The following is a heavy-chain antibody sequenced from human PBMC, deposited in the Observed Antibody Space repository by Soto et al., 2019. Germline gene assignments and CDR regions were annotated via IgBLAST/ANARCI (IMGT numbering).Heavy chain of an antibody. CDR2: SSGSGSGGST. CDR3: AKDRDDYRNYVFDC. D-gene: IGHD4-4*01. J-gene: IGHJ4*02. CDR1: GFTFTNYA. V-gene: IGHV3-23*01. Sequence: PGGSLRLSCAASGFTFTNYAMTWVRQAPGKGLEWVSISSGSGSGGSTNYADSVKGRFTISRDNSKNTLYLQMNSLRVEDTAVYYCAKDRDDYRNYVFDCWGQGTLVTVSS.